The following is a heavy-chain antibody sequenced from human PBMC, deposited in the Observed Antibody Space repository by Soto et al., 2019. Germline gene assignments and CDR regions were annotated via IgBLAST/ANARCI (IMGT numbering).Heavy chain of an antibody. CDR3: ARGRRFGELLTAYWFDP. CDR1: GGSISSSSYY. J-gene: IGHJ5*02. D-gene: IGHD3-10*01. Sequence: PSETLSLTCTVSGGSISSSSYYWGWIRQPPGKGLEWIGSIYYSGSTNYNPSLKSRVTISVDTSKNQFSLKLSSVTAADTAVYYCARGRRFGELLTAYWFDPWGQGTLVTVSS. V-gene: IGHV4-39*07. CDR2: IYYSGST.